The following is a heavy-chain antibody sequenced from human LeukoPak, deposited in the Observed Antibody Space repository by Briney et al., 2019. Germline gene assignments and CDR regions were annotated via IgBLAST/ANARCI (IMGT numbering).Heavy chain of an antibody. V-gene: IGHV3-23*01. D-gene: IGHD3-22*01. CDR1: GFTFSSYA. J-gene: IGHJ5*02. CDR3: AKDDYYYDSSGYSGWFDP. CDR2: ISGSGGST. Sequence: GGSLRLSCAAPGFTFSSYAMSWVRQAPGKGLEWVSAISGSGGSTYYADSVKGRFTISRDNSKNTLYLQMNSLRAEDTAVYYCAKDDYYYDSSGYSGWFDPWGQGTLVTVSS.